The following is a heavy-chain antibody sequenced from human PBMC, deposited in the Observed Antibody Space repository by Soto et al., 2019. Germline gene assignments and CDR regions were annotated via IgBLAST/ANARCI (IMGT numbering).Heavy chain of an antibody. D-gene: IGHD2-21*02. Sequence: QVQLVQSGAEVKKPGSSVKVSCKASGGTFSSYAISWVRQAPGHGLEWMGGIIPIFGTANYAQKFQGRVTITAEVSTSTAYMELSSLRSVDMAVYYCPRSQVVTAQIAWVSDYWGQGTLVTVSS. CDR2: IIPIFGTA. CDR3: PRSQVVTAQIAWVSDY. V-gene: IGHV1-69*01. J-gene: IGHJ4*02. CDR1: GGTFSSYA.